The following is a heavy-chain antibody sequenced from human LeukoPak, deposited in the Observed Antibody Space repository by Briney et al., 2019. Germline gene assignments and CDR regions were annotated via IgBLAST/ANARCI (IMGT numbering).Heavy chain of an antibody. CDR1: GYTFTDYY. D-gene: IGHD5-12*01. CDR2: INPNSGGT. Sequence: ASVKVSCKASGYTFTDYYMHWVRQAPGPGLEWMGWINPNSGGTNYAQKFQGRVTMTRDTSINTAYMELSRLRSDDTAVYYCARAGLPIFYYYMDVWGKGTTVTISS. V-gene: IGHV1-2*02. J-gene: IGHJ6*03. CDR3: ARAGLPIFYYYMDV.